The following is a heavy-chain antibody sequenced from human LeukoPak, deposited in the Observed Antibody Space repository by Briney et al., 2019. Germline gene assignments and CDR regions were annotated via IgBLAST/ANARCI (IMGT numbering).Heavy chain of an antibody. CDR2: INHSGST. CDR1: GGSFSGYY. Sequence: PSETLSLTCAVYGGSFSGYYWSWIRQPPGKGLEWIGEINHSGSTNYNPSLKSRVTISVDTSKNQFSLKLSSVTAADTAVYYCARGLQVAGDFDYWGQGTLVTVS. V-gene: IGHV4-34*01. D-gene: IGHD5-12*01. CDR3: ARGLQVAGDFDY. J-gene: IGHJ4*02.